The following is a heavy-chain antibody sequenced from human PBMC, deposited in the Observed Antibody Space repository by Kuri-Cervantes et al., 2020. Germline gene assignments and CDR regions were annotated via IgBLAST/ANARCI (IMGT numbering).Heavy chain of an antibody. CDR2: IIPIFGTA. CDR3: ARTTILATIDYYYYYMDV. J-gene: IGHJ6*03. Sequence: SVKVSCKASGGTFSSYAISWVRQAPGQGLEWMGGIIPIFGTANYAQKFQGRVTITTDESTSTAYMELSSLRSEDTAVYYCARTTILATIDYYYYYMDVWGKGTTVTVSS. CDR1: GGTFSSYA. D-gene: IGHD1-26*01. V-gene: IGHV1-69*05.